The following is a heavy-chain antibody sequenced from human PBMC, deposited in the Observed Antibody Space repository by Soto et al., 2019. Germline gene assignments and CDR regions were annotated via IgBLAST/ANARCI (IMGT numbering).Heavy chain of an antibody. Sequence: LRLSCAASGFTFSSYAMSWVRQAPGKGLEWVSAISGSGGSTYYADSVKGRFTISRDNSKNTLYLQMNSLRAEDTAVYYCAKLNYYDSSGYPKTPIHFWCQGTMVTVSS. D-gene: IGHD3-22*01. J-gene: IGHJ3*01. CDR3: AKLNYYDSSGYPKTPIHF. V-gene: IGHV3-23*01. CDR2: ISGSGGST. CDR1: GFTFSSYA.